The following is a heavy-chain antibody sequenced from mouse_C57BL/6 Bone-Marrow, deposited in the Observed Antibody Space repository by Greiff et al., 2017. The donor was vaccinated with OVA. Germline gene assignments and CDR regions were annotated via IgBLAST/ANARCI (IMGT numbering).Heavy chain of an antibody. CDR3: ARRGEVTWYCDV. CDR2: IWSGGST. V-gene: IGHV2-2*01. Sequence: QVQLKESGPGLVQPSQSLSITCTVSGFSLTSYGVHWVRQSPGKGLEWLGVIWSGGSTDYNAAFISSLSISKDNSKSQVFFKMNSLQADDIAIYYCARRGEVTWYCDVWGTGTTVTVSS. J-gene: IGHJ1*03. D-gene: IGHD2-3*01. CDR1: GFSLTSYG.